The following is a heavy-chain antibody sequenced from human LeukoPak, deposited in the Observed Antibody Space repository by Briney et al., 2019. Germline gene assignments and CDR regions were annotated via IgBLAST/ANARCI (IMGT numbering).Heavy chain of an antibody. J-gene: IGHJ4*02. Sequence: GGSLRLSCAASGFTFSTYAMSWLRQAPGKGLEGVSGISDSDRSTFYADSVKGRFTISRDNSENTLFLQLYSLRAEDTAVYYCAKSRRGYTYGKFDYWGQGSLVIVSS. CDR2: ISDSDRST. D-gene: IGHD5-18*01. CDR3: AKSRRGYTYGKFDY. V-gene: IGHV3-23*01. CDR1: GFTFSTYA.